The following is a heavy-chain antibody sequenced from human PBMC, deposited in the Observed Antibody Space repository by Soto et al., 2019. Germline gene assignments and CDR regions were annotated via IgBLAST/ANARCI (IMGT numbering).Heavy chain of an antibody. CDR3: ASANRV. Sequence: PSETLSLTCTVSGGSVSSGSYYWSWIRQPPGKGLEWIGYIYYSGSTNYNPSLESRVTISVDTSKNQFSLKLSSVTAADTAVYYCASANRVWGQGTLVTVSS. CDR2: IYYSGST. V-gene: IGHV4-61*01. CDR1: GGSVSSGSYY. J-gene: IGHJ4*02.